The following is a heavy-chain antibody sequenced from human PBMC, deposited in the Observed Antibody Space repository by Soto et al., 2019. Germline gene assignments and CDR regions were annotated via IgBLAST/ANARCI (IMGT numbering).Heavy chain of an antibody. V-gene: IGHV1-2*02. CDR2: INPNTGDT. D-gene: IGHD3-22*01. J-gene: IGHJ4*02. CDR3: ATYYVDSSAYYSNLGVYFDY. CDR1: GYTFTYYY. Sequence: ASVKVSFKASGYTFTYYYMHWVRQAPGQGLEWMGWINPNTGDTKYAQQFQGRVTMTRDTSISTAYMELSNLRSDDTAVYYCATYYVDSSAYYSNLGVYFDYWGQGTLVTVSS.